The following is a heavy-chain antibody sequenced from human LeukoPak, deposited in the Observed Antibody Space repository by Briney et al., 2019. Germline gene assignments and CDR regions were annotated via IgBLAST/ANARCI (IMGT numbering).Heavy chain of an antibody. V-gene: IGHV3-7*01. J-gene: IGHJ4*02. D-gene: IGHD3-3*01. CDR2: IKQDGSEK. Sequence: GGSLRLSCAASGFTFSSYWMSWVRQAPGKGLEWVANIKQDGSEKYYVDSVKGRFTISRDNAKNSLYLQMNRLRAEDAAVYYCARDQAPTYYYDFWSGYIDYWGQGTLVTVSS. CDR1: GFTFSSYW. CDR3: ARDQAPTYYYDFWSGYIDY.